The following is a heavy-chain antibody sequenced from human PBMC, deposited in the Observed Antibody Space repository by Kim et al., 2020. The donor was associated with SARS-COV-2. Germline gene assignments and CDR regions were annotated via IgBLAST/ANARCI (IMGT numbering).Heavy chain of an antibody. CDR1: GYTFTSYG. CDR3: ARAGAYQRGEGWGVERGEEHDY. Sequence: ASVKVSCKASGYTFTSYGISWVRQAPGQGLEWMGWISAYNGNTNYAQKLQGRVTMTTDTSTSTAYMELRSLRSDDTAVYYCARAGAYQRGEGWGVERGEEHDYWGQGTLVTVSS. J-gene: IGHJ4*02. D-gene: IGHD3-10*01. V-gene: IGHV1-18*04. CDR2: ISAYNGNT.